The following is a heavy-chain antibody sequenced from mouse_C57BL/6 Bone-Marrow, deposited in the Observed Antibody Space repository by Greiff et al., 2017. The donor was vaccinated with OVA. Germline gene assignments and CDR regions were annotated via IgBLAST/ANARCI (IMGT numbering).Heavy chain of an antibody. J-gene: IGHJ4*01. CDR2: IHPNSGST. V-gene: IGHV1-64*01. CDR1: GYTFTSYW. Sequence: QVQLQQPGAELVKPGASVKLSCKASGYTFTSYWMHWVKQRPGQGLEWIGMIHPNSGSTNYNEKFKSKATLTADKSSSTAYMQLSSLTSEDSAVYYFAGRWLRRGNYYAMDYWGQGTSVTVSS. CDR3: AGRWLRRGNYYAMDY. D-gene: IGHD2-2*01.